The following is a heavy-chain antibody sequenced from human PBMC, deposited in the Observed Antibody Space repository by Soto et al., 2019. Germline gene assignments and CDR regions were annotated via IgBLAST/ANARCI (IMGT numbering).Heavy chain of an antibody. V-gene: IGHV1-69*13. Sequence: ASVKVSCKASGGTFSSYAISCVRQAPGQGLEWMGGIIPIFGTANYAQKFQGRVTITADESTSTAYMELSSLRSEDTAVYYCATIAVAGRYYFQHWGQGTLVTVSS. D-gene: IGHD6-19*01. CDR1: GGTFSSYA. J-gene: IGHJ1*01. CDR2: IIPIFGTA. CDR3: ATIAVAGRYYFQH.